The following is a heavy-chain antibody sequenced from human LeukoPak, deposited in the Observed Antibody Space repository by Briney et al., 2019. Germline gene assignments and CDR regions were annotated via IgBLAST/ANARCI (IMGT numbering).Heavy chain of an antibody. V-gene: IGHV4-30-2*01. CDR3: XXXXXXFGDGFDP. CDR2: IYHSGST. D-gene: IGHD3-16*01. Sequence: SETLSLTCAVSGGSISSGGYSWSWIRQPPGKGLEWIGYIYHSGSTYYNPSLKSRITISVDRAKNQFSLKLSSVTAADTAVYXXXXXXXXFGDGFDPWGQGTLVIVSS. CDR1: GGSISSGGYS. J-gene: IGHJ5*02.